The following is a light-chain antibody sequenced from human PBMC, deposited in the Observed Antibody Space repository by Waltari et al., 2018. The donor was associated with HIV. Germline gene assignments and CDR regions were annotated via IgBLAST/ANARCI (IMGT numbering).Light chain of an antibody. CDR1: QSVSSY. J-gene: IGKJ2*01. CDR2: GAS. V-gene: IGKV3-15*01. CDR3: QQYNNWPPT. Sequence: EIVMTQSPATLSVSPGERATLSCRASQSVSSYLAWYQQKPGQAPRLLIYGASTRATGIPARFSGGGSGTEFTLTISSLQSEDFAVYYCQQYNNWPPTFGQGTKLEIK.